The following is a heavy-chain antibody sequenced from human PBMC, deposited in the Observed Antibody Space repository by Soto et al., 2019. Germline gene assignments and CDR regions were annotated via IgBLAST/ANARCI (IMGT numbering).Heavy chain of an antibody. Sequence: SETLSLTCADSGGSISSGGYSWSWIRQPPGKGLEWIGYIYHSGSTYYNPSLKSRVTISVDRSKNQFSLKLSSVTAADTAVYYCASVGSGWFDVWGQGTTVTVSS. J-gene: IGHJ6*02. CDR1: GGSISSGGYS. CDR2: IYHSGST. D-gene: IGHD3-10*01. CDR3: ASVGSGWFDV. V-gene: IGHV4-30-2*01.